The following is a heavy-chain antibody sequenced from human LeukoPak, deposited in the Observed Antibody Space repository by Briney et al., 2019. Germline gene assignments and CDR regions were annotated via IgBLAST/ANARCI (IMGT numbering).Heavy chain of an antibody. CDR2: IYYTGSP. CDR3: ARHGYGDYVVAFDI. J-gene: IGHJ3*02. V-gene: IGHV4-39*01. CDR1: GGSITITIYY. D-gene: IGHD4-17*01. Sequence: SETLSLTCTVSGGSITITIYYWGWIRQPPGKGREWIGTIYYTGSPYYNPSLKRRVTISVDTSKNQFSLKLSSVTAADTAVYYCARHGYGDYVVAFDIWGQGTMVTVSS.